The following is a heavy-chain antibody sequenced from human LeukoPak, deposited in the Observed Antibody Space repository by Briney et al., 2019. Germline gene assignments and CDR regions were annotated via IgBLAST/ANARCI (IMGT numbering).Heavy chain of an antibody. Sequence: GGSLRLSCAASGFTFSSYIMNWVRRAPGKGLEWVSSITSRSSYIYYADSVKGRFTISRDNAKNTLYLQMNSLRAEDTAVYYCAKGAYYHGSGRYFDYWGQGTLVTVSS. D-gene: IGHD3-10*01. CDR2: ITSRSSYI. V-gene: IGHV3-21*04. CDR1: GFTFSSYI. J-gene: IGHJ4*02. CDR3: AKGAYYHGSGRYFDY.